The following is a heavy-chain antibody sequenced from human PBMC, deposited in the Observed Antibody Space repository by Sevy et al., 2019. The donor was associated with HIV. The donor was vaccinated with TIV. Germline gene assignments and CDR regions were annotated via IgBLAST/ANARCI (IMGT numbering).Heavy chain of an antibody. V-gene: IGHV3-74*01. D-gene: IGHD2-2*01. J-gene: IGHJ4*02. CDR3: TRGEEIVVVPDSKSATFDY. CDR2: MNSDGSRT. CDR1: GFTFSTYW. Sequence: GGSLRLSCAASGFTFSTYWMYWVRQAPGKGLVWVSRMNSDGSRTNYADSVKGRFTIFRDNAKNTLYLQMNSLRAEDTAVYYCTRGEEIVVVPDSKSATFDYWGQGTLVTVSS.